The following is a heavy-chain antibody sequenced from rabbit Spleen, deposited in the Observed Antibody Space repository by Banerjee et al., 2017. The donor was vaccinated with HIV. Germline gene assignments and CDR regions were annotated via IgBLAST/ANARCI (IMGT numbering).Heavy chain of an antibody. CDR2: IVPIFGVT. J-gene: IGHJ4*01. V-gene: IGHV1S43*01. CDR1: GFSFSSSDY. CDR3: ARGYISGWGGDYFHL. D-gene: IGHD4-1*01. Sequence: QSLEESGGGLVQPEGSLAVTCKAFGFSFSSSDYICCVRQAPGKGLEWIGYIVPIFGVTYYANWVNGRFTISSNTAQNTLYLQLNSLTAADTATYFCARGYISGWGGDYFHLWGPGTLVTVS.